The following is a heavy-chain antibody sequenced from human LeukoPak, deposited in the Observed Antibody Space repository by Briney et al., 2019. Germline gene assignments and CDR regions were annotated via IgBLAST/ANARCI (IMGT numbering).Heavy chain of an antibody. CDR3: ARVLFGYYGVDV. J-gene: IGHJ6*02. D-gene: IGHD3-3*01. Sequence: GGSLRLSCAASGFTFSSYSMNWVRQAPGKGLEWVSSITSSSTIYYAESVKGRFTMSRDNAKNSLYLQMNSLRAEDTAVYYCARVLFGYYGVDVWGQGTTVTVSS. CDR2: ITSSSTI. CDR1: GFTFSSYS. V-gene: IGHV3-69-1*01.